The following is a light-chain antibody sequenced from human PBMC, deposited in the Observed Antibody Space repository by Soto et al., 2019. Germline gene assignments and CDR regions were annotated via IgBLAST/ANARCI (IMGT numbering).Light chain of an antibody. Sequence: DIQMTQSPSTLSASVGDRVTITCRASQSISSWLAWYQQKPGKAPKLLIYDASSLESGVPSRFSGSGSGTEFTLTISSLQPDDFATYYCLQSYRTPLTFGGGTKVDIK. CDR1: QSISSW. CDR3: LQSYRTPLT. CDR2: DAS. V-gene: IGKV1-5*01. J-gene: IGKJ4*01.